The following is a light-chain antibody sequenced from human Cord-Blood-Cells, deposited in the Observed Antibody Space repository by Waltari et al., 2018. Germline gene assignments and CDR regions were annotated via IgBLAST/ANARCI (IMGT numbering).Light chain of an antibody. CDR1: QSVSSN. J-gene: IGKJ2*03. Sequence: VSPGERATLSCRASQSVSSNLAWYQQKPGQAPRLLIYGASTRATGIPARFSGSGSGTEFTLTISSLQYEDFAVYYCQQYNNWYSFGQGTKLEIK. V-gene: IGKV3-15*01. CDR3: QQYNNWYS. CDR2: GAS.